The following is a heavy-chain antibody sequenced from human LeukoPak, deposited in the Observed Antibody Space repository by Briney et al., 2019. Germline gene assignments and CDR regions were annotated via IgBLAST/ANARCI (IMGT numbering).Heavy chain of an antibody. CDR1: GGXISSDDYY. V-gene: IGHV4-39*01. CDR3: GRHQTMYYGMDV. D-gene: IGHD4/OR15-4a*01. Sequence: PSETLSLTCTVSGGXISSDDYYWSWIRQPPGKGLEWIGSIFYSGSTYYNPSLKSRVTISVDTSKNQFSLKLSSVTAADTAVYYCGRHQTMYYGMDVWGQGTTVTVSS. CDR2: IFYSGST. J-gene: IGHJ6*02.